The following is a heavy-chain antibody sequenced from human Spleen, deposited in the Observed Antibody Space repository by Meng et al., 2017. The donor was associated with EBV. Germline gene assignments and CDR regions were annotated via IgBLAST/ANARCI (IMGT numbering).Heavy chain of an antibody. D-gene: IGHD2-21*01. CDR3: SRDLAGAYDE. CDR1: GFTFRSYW. J-gene: IGHJ4*02. CDR2: TNEDGRIT. Sequence: EDQLLGSGGALVQPGGSLRLPCAASGFTFRSYWMHWFRQDPGKGLVWIARTNEDGRITTYADSVKGRFTISRDNTKNTLYLQMNSLRADDTALYFCSRDLAGAYDEWGQGTLVTVSS. V-gene: IGHV3-74*03.